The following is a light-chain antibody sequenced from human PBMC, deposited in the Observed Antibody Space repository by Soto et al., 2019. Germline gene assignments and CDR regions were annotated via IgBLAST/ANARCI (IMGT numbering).Light chain of an antibody. Sequence: EIVMTQSPATLSVSPGERATLSCRASQSVSSNLAWYQQKPGQAPRLLIYGASTRATGIPARFSGSGSGTEFTLTISSLQSDDFATYYCQQYENYWTFGQGTKVDIK. CDR3: QQYENYWT. J-gene: IGKJ1*01. CDR1: QSVSSN. V-gene: IGKV3-15*01. CDR2: GAS.